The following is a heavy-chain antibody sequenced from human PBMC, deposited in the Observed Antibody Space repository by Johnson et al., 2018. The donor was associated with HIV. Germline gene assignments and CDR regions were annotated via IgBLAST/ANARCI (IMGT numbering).Heavy chain of an antibody. CDR2: ISYDESNN. CDR1: GFTFSSYA. Sequence: QVQLVESGGGLVKPGGSLRLSCAASGFTFSSYAIHWVRQAPAKGLEWVAFISYDESNNYYADSVKGRFTISRDNSKSTLFLQMSILRGEDTGVYYCAKSLGQQLVVVDAFDITGQGTMVTVSS. D-gene: IGHD6-13*01. CDR3: AKSLGQQLVVVDAFDI. J-gene: IGHJ3*02. V-gene: IGHV3-30*14.